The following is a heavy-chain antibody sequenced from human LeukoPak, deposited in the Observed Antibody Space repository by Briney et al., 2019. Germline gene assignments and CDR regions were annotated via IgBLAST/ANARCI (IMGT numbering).Heavy chain of an antibody. Sequence: GGSLRLSCAASGFTVSSNYMSWVRQAPGKGLGWVSVIYSGGSTYYADSVKGRFTISRDNSKNTLYLQMNSLRAEDTAVYYCAREGSVVPAAGAYYYYGMDVWGQGTTVTVSS. V-gene: IGHV3-53*01. D-gene: IGHD2-2*01. J-gene: IGHJ6*02. CDR2: IYSGGST. CDR3: AREGSVVPAAGAYYYYGMDV. CDR1: GFTVSSNY.